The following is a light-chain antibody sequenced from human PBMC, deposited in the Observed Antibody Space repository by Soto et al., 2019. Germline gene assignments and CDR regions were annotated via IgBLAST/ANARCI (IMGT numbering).Light chain of an antibody. CDR3: RSYTTRRTYV. CDR1: SSDVGSYNH. J-gene: IGLJ1*01. V-gene: IGLV2-18*02. Sequence: QSVLTQPPSVSGSPGQSVTISCTGTSSDVGSYNHVSWYQQSPGTALKLILYEVTDRPSGVPDRFSGSKSGNTASLTITGLQAEVVADYYCRSYTTRRTYVFGTGTNVTVL. CDR2: EVT.